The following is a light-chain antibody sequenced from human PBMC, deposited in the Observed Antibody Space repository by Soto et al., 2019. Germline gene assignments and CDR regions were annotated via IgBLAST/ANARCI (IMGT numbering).Light chain of an antibody. Sequence: QTVVTQEPSFSVSPGGTVTLTCGLSSGSVSTSYYPSWYQQTPGQAPRTLIDSTNTRSSGVPGRFSGSIDGPTNSASLTISGLKPEDEADYYCQSFDIRDQFYDNSDAWVFGGGTKVTVL. CDR1: SGSVSTSYY. CDR3: QSFDIRDQFYDNSDAWV. V-gene: IGLV8-61*01. J-gene: IGLJ3*02. CDR2: STN.